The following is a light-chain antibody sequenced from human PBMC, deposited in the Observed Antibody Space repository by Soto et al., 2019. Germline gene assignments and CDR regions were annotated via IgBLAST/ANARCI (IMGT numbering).Light chain of an antibody. J-gene: IGKJ1*01. CDR2: GAS. Sequence: EIVMTQSPATLSVSPGERATLSCRASQSVSANLAWYQQKPGQAPRLLIHGASTRATGIPARFSGSGSRTEFPLTISSLQSEDSAVYYCQQYNTWPPWTFGQGTKVEI. V-gene: IGKV3-15*01. CDR1: QSVSAN. CDR3: QQYNTWPPWT.